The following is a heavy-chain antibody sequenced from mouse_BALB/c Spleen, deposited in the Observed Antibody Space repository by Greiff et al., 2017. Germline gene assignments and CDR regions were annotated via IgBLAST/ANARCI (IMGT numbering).Heavy chain of an antibody. Sequence: EVQLQESGPGLVKPSQSLSLTCSVTGYSITSGYYWNWIRQFPGNKLEWMGYISYDGSNNYNPSLKNRISITRDTSKNQFFLKLNSVTTEDTATYYCANRNYYGSSYDAMDYWGQGTSVTVSS. CDR1: GYSITSGYY. J-gene: IGHJ4*01. CDR2: ISYDGSN. V-gene: IGHV3-6*02. CDR3: ANRNYYGSSYDAMDY. D-gene: IGHD1-1*01.